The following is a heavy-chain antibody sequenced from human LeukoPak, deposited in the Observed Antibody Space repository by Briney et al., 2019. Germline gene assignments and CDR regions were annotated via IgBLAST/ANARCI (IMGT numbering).Heavy chain of an antibody. Sequence: SETLSLTCTVSGGSISSSSYYWGWIRQPPGKGLEWIGSIYYSGSTYYNPSLKSRVTISVDTSKNQFSLKLSSVTAADTAVYYCARVPGAYYYYYMDVWGKGATVTVSS. V-gene: IGHV4-39*07. CDR3: ARVPGAYYYYYMDV. CDR2: IYYSGST. CDR1: GGSISSSSYY. J-gene: IGHJ6*03. D-gene: IGHD3-10*01.